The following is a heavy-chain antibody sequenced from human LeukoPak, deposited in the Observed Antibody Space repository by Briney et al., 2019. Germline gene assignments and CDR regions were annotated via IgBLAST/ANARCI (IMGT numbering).Heavy chain of an antibody. Sequence: GRSLRLSCAASGFTFSNYAMHWVRQAPGKGLEWVAAISDDGSNKYYSDSVKGRFGISRDNSKNTLYLQMNSLRTEDTAVYYCAKGGHSWQFDYWGQGTLVTVSS. D-gene: IGHD3-10*01. V-gene: IGHV3-30*09. CDR1: GFTFSNYA. CDR3: AKGGHSWQFDY. J-gene: IGHJ4*02. CDR2: ISDDGSNK.